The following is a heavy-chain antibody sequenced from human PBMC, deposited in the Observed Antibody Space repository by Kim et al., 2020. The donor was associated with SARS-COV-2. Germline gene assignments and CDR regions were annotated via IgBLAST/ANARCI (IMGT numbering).Heavy chain of an antibody. Sequence: PSLKSRLTITKDTSKNQVVLTMTNMDPVDTATYYCAHRLRSGGGYWGGFDYWGQGTLVTVSS. D-gene: IGHD2-21*01. CDR3: AHRLRSGGGYWGGFDY. V-gene: IGHV2-5*01. J-gene: IGHJ4*02.